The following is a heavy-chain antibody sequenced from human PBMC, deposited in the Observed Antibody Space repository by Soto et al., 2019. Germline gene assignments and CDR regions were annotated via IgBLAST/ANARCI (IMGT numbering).Heavy chain of an antibody. CDR3: ARHCPNGVTWYFDY. V-gene: IGHV4-59*08. Sequence: SETLCLTWTVSGGSISSYYWSWIRQPLGKGLEWIGYIYYSGSTNYNPSLKSRVTISLYTSKNQFSLKLSSVTAADTAVYYCARHCPNGVTWYFDYWGQGTLVTVSS. CDR1: GGSISSYY. D-gene: IGHD2-8*01. CDR2: IYYSGST. J-gene: IGHJ4*02.